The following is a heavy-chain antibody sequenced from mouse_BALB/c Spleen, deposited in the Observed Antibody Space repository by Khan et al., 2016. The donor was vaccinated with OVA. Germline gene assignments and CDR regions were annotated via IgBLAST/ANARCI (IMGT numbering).Heavy chain of an antibody. Sequence: QVQLQQSGAELARPGASVKLSCKASGYTFTDYYINWVKQRTGQGLEWIGEISPGSGDTYYNEKFKGKATLTADKSSSTVYMQFSSLTAEASAVYVCARRNYFGYTFAYWGQGTLVTVSA. J-gene: IGHJ3*01. CDR2: ISPGSGDT. CDR1: GYTFTDYY. V-gene: IGHV1-77*01. CDR3: ARRNYFGYTFAY. D-gene: IGHD1-2*01.